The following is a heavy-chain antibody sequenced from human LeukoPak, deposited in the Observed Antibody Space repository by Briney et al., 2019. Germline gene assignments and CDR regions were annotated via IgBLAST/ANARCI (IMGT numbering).Heavy chain of an antibody. V-gene: IGHV4-59*01. CDR1: GASISSYY. CDR2: IYYSGST. J-gene: IGHJ5*02. Sequence: PSETPSLTCTVSGASISSYYWSWIRQPPGKGLEWNGYIYYSGSTNYNPSLKSRVTISVDTSKNQFSLRLNSVTAADTAVYYCARHRYYYDSSGYYYQPWGQGTLVTVSS. D-gene: IGHD3-22*01. CDR3: ARHRYYYDSSGYYYQP.